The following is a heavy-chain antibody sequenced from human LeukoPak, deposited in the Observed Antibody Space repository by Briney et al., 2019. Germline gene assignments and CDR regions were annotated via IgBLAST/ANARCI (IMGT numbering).Heavy chain of an antibody. D-gene: IGHD3-10*01. CDR2: IYYSGST. Sequence: PSETLSLTCTVSGGSISSYYWSWIRQPPGKGLEWIGYIYYSGSTNYNPSLKSRVTISVDTSKNQFSLKLSSVTAADTAVYYCAREGGVTMVRGVINRAEYYYYYYYMDVWGKGTTVTVSS. V-gene: IGHV4-59*01. CDR3: AREGGVTMVRGVINRAEYYYYYYYMDV. J-gene: IGHJ6*03. CDR1: GGSISSYY.